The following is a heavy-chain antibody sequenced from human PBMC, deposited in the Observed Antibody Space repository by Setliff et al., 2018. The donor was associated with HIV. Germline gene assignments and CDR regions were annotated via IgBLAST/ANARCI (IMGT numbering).Heavy chain of an antibody. CDR2: VDPEEGET. CDR3: ATFRRGSGRYYYYMDV. CDR1: GDIFNNNA. V-gene: IGHV1-69-2*01. J-gene: IGHJ6*03. Sequence: ASVKVSCKASGDIFNNNAINWVRQAPGQGLEWMGRVDPEEGETIYAEKFQGRVTITADTSTDTAYMELSSLRSQDTALYYCATFRRGSGRYYYYMDVWGKGTTVTVSS. D-gene: IGHD3-10*01.